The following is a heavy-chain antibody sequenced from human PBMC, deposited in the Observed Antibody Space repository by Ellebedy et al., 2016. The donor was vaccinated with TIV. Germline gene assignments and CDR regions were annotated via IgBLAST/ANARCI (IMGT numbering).Heavy chain of an antibody. V-gene: IGHV3-48*03. J-gene: IGHJ4*02. CDR3: AREGGDSDPLDS. D-gene: IGHD2-21*02. Sequence: PGGSLRLSCAAFGFTFSGYEMTWVRQAPGKGLEWVSYISSSGGSTIYADSVKGRFTISRDNAKNSLYLQMNSLRAEDSAVYYCAREGGDSDPLDSWGQGTLVTVSS. CDR2: ISSSGGST. CDR1: GFTFSGYE.